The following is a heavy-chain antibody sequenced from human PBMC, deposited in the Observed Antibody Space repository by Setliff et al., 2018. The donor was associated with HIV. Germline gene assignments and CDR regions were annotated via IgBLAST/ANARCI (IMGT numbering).Heavy chain of an antibody. D-gene: IGHD2-2*01. CDR1: GYSFTGYW. Sequence: PGESLKISCKGSGYSFTGYWIGWVRQMPGKGLEWMGIIYPSDSDTRYSPSFQGQVSFSVDKSITTAYLQWSSLKASDTAMYYCARQPGRAAMGRENYYYYYMDVWGKGTTVTVSS. CDR2: IYPSDSDT. J-gene: IGHJ6*03. V-gene: IGHV5-51*01. CDR3: ARQPGRAAMGRENYYYYYMDV.